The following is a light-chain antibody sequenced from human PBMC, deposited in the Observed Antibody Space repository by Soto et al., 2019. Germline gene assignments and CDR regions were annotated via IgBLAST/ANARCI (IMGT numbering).Light chain of an antibody. CDR3: AAWDDSLSAVV. CDR1: SSNIGSNT. CDR2: NND. V-gene: IGLV1-44*01. J-gene: IGLJ2*01. Sequence: QSVLTQPPSASETPGQRVTISCSGSSSNIGSNTVDWFQQLPGTAPKLLIYNNDQRPSGVPDRFSGSKSGTSASLAISGLQSEDEADYYCAAWDDSLSAVVFGGGTKVTVL.